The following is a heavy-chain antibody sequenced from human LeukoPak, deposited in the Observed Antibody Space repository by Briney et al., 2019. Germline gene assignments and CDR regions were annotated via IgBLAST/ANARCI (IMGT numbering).Heavy chain of an antibody. Sequence: SQTLSLTCTVSGGSISGDYYWSWIRQPPGKGLEWIGYIYYSGSTYYNPSLKSRVTISVDTSRNQFSLTLNSVTAADTAVYYCARHRDSSGYKYAFDIWGQGTMVTVSS. V-gene: IGHV4-30-4*01. CDR1: GGSISGDYY. CDR3: ARHRDSSGYKYAFDI. CDR2: IYYSGST. J-gene: IGHJ3*02. D-gene: IGHD3-22*01.